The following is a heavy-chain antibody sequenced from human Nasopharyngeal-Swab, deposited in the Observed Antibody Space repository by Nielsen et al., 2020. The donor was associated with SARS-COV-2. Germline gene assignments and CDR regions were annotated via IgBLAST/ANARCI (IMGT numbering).Heavy chain of an antibody. CDR2: IAHDASNE. V-gene: IGHV3-30*03. D-gene: IGHD4-17*01. J-gene: IGHJ4*02. Sequence: GGPRRRSCQASGFTFSSFGMHWVRQAPGKGLEWVAFIAHDASNEYYGDSVKGRFSISRDSSKNTLYLQMDILRGEDTAVYYCARDAPAHYGAFYWGRGTLVTVSS. CDR1: GFTFSSFG. CDR3: ARDAPAHYGAFY.